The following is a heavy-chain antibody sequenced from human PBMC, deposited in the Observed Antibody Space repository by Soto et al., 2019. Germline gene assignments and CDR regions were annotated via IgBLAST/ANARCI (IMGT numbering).Heavy chain of an antibody. CDR2: SHQSGIT. CDR3: ATRDSSRFY. V-gene: IGHV4-4*02. CDR1: GVSISSHDL. J-gene: IGHJ4*02. Sequence: QVQLQESGPGLVKPSGTLSLTCAVSGVSISSHDLWTWFRQPPGKGLEWIGESHQSGITNYNSSLERRVTISVDKSKNQFSPKLISATVTVTAVYYCATRDSSRFYWGQGTLVAVSS. D-gene: IGHD6-13*01.